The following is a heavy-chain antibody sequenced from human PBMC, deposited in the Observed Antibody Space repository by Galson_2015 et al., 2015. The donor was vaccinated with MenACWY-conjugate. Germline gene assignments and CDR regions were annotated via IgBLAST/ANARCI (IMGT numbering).Heavy chain of an antibody. CDR1: GYNFITYW. CDR2: ISPIDSKT. D-gene: IGHD1-26*01. CDR3: ARHPPGGRGLDV. J-gene: IGHJ6*02. Sequence: QSGAEVKKPRESLTISCTASGYNFITYWIGWVRQVPGKGLEWVGLISPIDSKTRYSPAFEGRVTISADNSITTAYLQWNSLQASDTAMYYCARHPPGGRGLDVWGRGTTVTVSS. V-gene: IGHV5-51*01.